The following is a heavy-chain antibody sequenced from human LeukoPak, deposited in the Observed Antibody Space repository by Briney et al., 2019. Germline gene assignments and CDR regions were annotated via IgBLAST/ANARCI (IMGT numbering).Heavy chain of an antibody. Sequence: GGSLRLSCAASGFTFSSSWMHWVRQAPGEGLGWVSRIISDGISTSYADSVKGRFTISRDNAKNTLYLQMNSLRAEDTAVYYCASPGDGKAAVFWGQGTLVTVSS. D-gene: IGHD6-13*01. CDR3: ASPGDGKAAVF. CDR2: IISDGIST. CDR1: GFTFSSSW. J-gene: IGHJ4*02. V-gene: IGHV3-74*01.